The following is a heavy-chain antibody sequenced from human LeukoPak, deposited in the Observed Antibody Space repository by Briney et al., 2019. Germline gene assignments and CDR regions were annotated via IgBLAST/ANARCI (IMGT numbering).Heavy chain of an antibody. D-gene: IGHD6-13*01. CDR3: AREGKGLYSSSRGYYFYMDV. J-gene: IGHJ6*03. CDR1: GFTFSSYW. Sequence: PGGSLRLSCAASGFTFSSYWMSWVRQAPGKGLEWVANIKQDGSEKYYVDSVKGQFIISRDNAKNSLYLQMNSLRAEDTAVYYCAREGKGLYSSSRGYYFYMDVWGKGTTVTISS. CDR2: IKQDGSEK. V-gene: IGHV3-7*01.